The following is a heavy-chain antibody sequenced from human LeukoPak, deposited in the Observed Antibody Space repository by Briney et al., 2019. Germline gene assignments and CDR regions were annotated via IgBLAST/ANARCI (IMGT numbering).Heavy chain of an antibody. D-gene: IGHD3-10*01. CDR1: GFTFSSYS. Sequence: GGSLRLSCAASGFTFSSYSMNWVRQAPGKGLEWVSSISSSSSYIYYADSVKGRFTISRDNAKNSLYLQMNSLRAEDTAVYYCAREPGDYYGMDVWGQGTTVTVSS. CDR3: AREPGDYYGMDV. J-gene: IGHJ6*02. V-gene: IGHV3-21*01. CDR2: ISSSSSYI.